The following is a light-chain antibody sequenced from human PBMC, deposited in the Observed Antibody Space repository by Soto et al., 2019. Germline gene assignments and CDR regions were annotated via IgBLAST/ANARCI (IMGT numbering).Light chain of an antibody. V-gene: IGKV1-27*01. CDR3: QQYNSYPQT. CDR2: AAS. CDR1: QGSNNY. Sequence: IQITQSPSCLSASVGDRVTSSCRASQGSNNYLAWYQQRPGKVPKLLIYAASTLQSGVPSRFRGSRSGTEFTLTISSLQPDDFATYYCQQYNSYPQTFGQGTKVDIK. J-gene: IGKJ1*01.